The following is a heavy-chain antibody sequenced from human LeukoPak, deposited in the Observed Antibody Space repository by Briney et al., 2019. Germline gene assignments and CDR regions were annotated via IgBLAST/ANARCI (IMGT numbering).Heavy chain of an antibody. CDR3: ARTHYYGSGSYKI. Sequence: GGSLRLSCAASGFTFSSYGMHWVRQAPGKGLEWVAFIRYDGSNKYYADSVKGRFTISRDNAKNSLYLQMNSLRAEDTAVYYCARTHYYGSGSYKIWGQGTLVTVSS. V-gene: IGHV3-30*02. CDR1: GFTFSSYG. CDR2: IRYDGSNK. D-gene: IGHD3-10*01. J-gene: IGHJ4*02.